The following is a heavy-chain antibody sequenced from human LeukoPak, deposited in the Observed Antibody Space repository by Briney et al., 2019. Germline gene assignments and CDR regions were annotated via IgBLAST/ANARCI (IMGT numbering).Heavy chain of an antibody. V-gene: IGHV3-23*01. J-gene: IGHJ4*02. CDR3: AARSGISPYYIDY. CDR2: ISGNGRST. CDR1: GFSFSSYG. Sequence: GGTLRLFCAASGFSFSSYGMSWVRQAPGKGLEWVSGISGNGRSTYYADSVKGRFTISRDNSRNTLYLQMNSLRAEDTALYYCAARSGISPYYIDYWGQGTLVTVSS. D-gene: IGHD1-26*01.